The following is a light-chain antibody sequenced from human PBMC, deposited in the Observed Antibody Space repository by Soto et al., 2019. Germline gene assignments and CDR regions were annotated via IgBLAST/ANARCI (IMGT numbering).Light chain of an antibody. CDR1: QSVNSH. CDR3: QQYGSSPPT. J-gene: IGKJ1*01. V-gene: IGKV3-20*01. CDR2: GAS. Sequence: EIVMTQSPATLPVSPGERATLSCRTSQSVNSHLAWYQHKPGQAPRLLIYGASSRATGTPDRFSGSGSGTDFTLTINRLEPEDFALYHCQQYGSSPPTFGQGTKVDIK.